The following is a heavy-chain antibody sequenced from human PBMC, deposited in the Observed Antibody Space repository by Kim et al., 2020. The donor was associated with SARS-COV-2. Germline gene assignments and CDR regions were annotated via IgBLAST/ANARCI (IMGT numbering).Heavy chain of an antibody. CDR3: ARSLYDYDSSGPYGGDFDY. V-gene: IGHV4-59*02. CDR2: IYYSGRT. CDR1: GGSVSSHY. J-gene: IGHJ4*02. D-gene: IGHD3-22*01. Sequence: SETLSLTCTVSGGSVSSHYWSWIRQPPGKGLEWIGYIYYSGRTNYSPSLKSRATISVDTYKNQFSLKLSSVTAADTAVFYCARSLYDYDSSGPYGGDFDYWGQGMLVTVSS.